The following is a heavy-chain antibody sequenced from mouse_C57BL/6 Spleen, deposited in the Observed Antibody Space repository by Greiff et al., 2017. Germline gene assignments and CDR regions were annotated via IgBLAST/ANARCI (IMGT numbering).Heavy chain of an antibody. CDR1: GFTFSSYG. V-gene: IGHV5-6*01. CDR3: ARHADEGYFDV. J-gene: IGHJ1*03. CDR2: ISSGGSYT. Sequence: EVKLMESGGDLVKPGGSLKLSCAASGFTFSSYGMSWVRQTPDKRLEWVATISSGGSYTYYPDSVKGRFTISRDNAKNTLYLQMSSLKSEDTAMYYCARHADEGYFDVWGTGTTVTVSS.